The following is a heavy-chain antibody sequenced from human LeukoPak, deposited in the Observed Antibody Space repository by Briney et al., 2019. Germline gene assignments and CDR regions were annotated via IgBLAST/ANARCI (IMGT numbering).Heavy chain of an antibody. D-gene: IGHD3-3*01. CDR2: IIPLLGIA. J-gene: IGHJ3*02. CDR3: ANVLRFLEWGGDAFDI. V-gene: IGHV1-69*04. CDR1: GGTFSSYA. Sequence: ASVKVSCKASGGTFSSYAISWVRQAPGQGLEWMGRIIPLLGIANYAQKFQGRVTITADKSTSTAYMELSSLRSEDTAVYYCANVLRFLEWGGDAFDIWGQGTMVTVSS.